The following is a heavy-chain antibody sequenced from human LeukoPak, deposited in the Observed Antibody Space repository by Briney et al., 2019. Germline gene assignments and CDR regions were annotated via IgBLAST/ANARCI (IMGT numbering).Heavy chain of an antibody. CDR3: ARNRLRYFDWSGSDAFDI. CDR1: GFTFSSYW. V-gene: IGHV3-74*01. D-gene: IGHD3-9*01. CDR2: INNGGSGT. Sequence: GGSLRLSCAASGFTFSSYWMHWVRQAPGKGPVWVSRINNGGSGTSYADSVKGRFTISRDNAKNTLYLQMNSLRAEDTAVYYCARNRLRYFDWSGSDAFDIGGQGTMVTVSS. J-gene: IGHJ3*02.